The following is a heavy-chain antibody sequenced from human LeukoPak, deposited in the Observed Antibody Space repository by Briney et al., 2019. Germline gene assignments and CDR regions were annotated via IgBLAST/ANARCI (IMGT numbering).Heavy chain of an antibody. D-gene: IGHD6-13*01. CDR1: GFTFSNYG. V-gene: IGHV3-30*02. CDR2: IRYDGSDI. J-gene: IGHJ3*02. Sequence: GGSLRLSCAASGFTFSNYGMHWVRQAPGKGLEWVSFIRYDGSDIDYADSAKGRFTISRDNSKNTLYLQMNSVRVEDTAVYYCVRDPSGMDAFDIWGQGTVVTVSS. CDR3: VRDPSGMDAFDI.